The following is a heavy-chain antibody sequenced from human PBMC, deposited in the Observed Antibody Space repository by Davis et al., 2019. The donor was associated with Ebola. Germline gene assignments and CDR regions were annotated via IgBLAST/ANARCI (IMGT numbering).Heavy chain of an antibody. V-gene: IGHV1-69*04. D-gene: IGHD6-13*01. J-gene: IGHJ5*02. CDR1: GGTFSSYA. CDR3: ARDRDLEYRSSWYPDWFDP. Sequence: AASVKVSCKASGGTFSSYAISWVRQAPGQGLEWMGRIIPILGIANYAQKFQGRVTITADKSTSTAYMELSSLGSEDTAVYYCARDRDLEYRSSWYPDWFDPWGQGTLVTVSS. CDR2: IIPILGIA.